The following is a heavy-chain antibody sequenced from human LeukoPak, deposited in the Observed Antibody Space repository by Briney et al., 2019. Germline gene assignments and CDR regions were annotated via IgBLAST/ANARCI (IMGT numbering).Heavy chain of an antibody. D-gene: IGHD5-24*01. J-gene: IGHJ4*02. CDR1: GYIFKDFY. CDR3: AKDSSGGYNSH. CDR2: INPNSGDT. Sequence: GASVKVSCKTSGYIFKDFYIHWVRQAPGHGLEWMGWINPNSGDTNSAQRFQGRVTMTRDTSTGTAYMDLSSLTSDDTAVYFCAKDSSGGYNSHWGQGTLVTVSS. V-gene: IGHV1-2*02.